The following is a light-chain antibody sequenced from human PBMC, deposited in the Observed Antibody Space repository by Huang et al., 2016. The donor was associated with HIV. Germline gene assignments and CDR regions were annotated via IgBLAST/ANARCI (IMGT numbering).Light chain of an antibody. CDR2: GSS. V-gene: IGKV3-15*01. CDR1: RSVSSN. CDR3: QQYNNWRLS. Sequence: IVMTQSPATLSVSPGERVTVSCRANRSVSSNLAWYQQRPGQAPRRLSYGSSTRAPGIPARFSGSGSGTDFSLTISSLQSEDFALYYCQQYNNWRLSFGGGTRVDI. J-gene: IGKJ4*01.